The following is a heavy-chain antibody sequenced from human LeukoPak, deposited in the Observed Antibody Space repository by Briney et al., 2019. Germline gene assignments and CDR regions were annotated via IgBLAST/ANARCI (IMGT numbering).Heavy chain of an antibody. D-gene: IGHD3-10*01. J-gene: IGHJ4*02. Sequence: ASVRVSCKASGYTFTGYCMHWVRQAPGQGLEWMAWINPNSSGTNYAETVKGRVTITRDNSKSSAYLEMNSLRSDDTAVYYCARGSTMVRGVIGPVSFWGQGALVTVSS. CDR3: ARGSTMVRGVIGPVSF. CDR1: GYTFTGYC. CDR2: INPNSSGT. V-gene: IGHV1-2*02.